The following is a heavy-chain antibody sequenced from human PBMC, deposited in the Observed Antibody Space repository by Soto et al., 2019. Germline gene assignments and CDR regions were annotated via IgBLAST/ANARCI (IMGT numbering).Heavy chain of an antibody. V-gene: IGHV3-9*01. Sequence: EVQLVESGGGLVQPGRFLRLSCAASGFTFDDYAMHWVRQAPGKGLEWVSGISWNSGSIDYADSVKGRFTISRDNAKNSLYLQMNSLRAEDTALYYCAKDLGQRHESWGQGTLVTVSS. J-gene: IGHJ4*02. D-gene: IGHD6-25*01. CDR2: ISWNSGSI. CDR3: AKDLGQRHES. CDR1: GFTFDDYA.